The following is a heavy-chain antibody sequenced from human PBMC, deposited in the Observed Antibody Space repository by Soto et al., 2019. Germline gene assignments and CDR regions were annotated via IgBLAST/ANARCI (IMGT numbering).Heavy chain of an antibody. CDR3: TKDRPYEGGGVITY. V-gene: IGHV3-15*01. J-gene: IGHJ4*02. D-gene: IGHD3-16*02. CDR2: IKSKPSGGTA. CDR1: GFTFINAW. Sequence: EVQLVESGGGLVKPGGSLRLSCAASGFTFINAWMTWVRQGPGKGLEWVGHIKSKPSGGTADYAAPVKGRFSLSRDDSKNTVYLQMNSLKTEDTAVYYCTKDRPYEGGGVITYWGQGILVTVSS.